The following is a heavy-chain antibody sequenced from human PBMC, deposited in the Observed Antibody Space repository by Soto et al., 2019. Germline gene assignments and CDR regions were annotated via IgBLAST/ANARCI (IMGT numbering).Heavy chain of an antibody. CDR2: IYDSGST. J-gene: IGHJ4*02. CDR3: ARARRERITIFGVVIRDY. CDR1: GGSISSGGYY. Sequence: QVQLQESGPGLVQPSQTLSLTCTVSGGSISSGGYYWSWIRQHPGKGLEWIGYIYDSGSTYYNPSLKSRVTISVDTSKNQFSLKLSSVAAADTAVYYGARARRERITIFGVVIRDYWGQGALVTVAS. V-gene: IGHV4-31*03. D-gene: IGHD3-3*01.